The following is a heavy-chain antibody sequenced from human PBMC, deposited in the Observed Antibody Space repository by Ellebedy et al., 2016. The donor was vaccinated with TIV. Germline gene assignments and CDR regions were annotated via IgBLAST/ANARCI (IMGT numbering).Heavy chain of an antibody. Sequence: ASVKVSCXASGYSFTSFTIHWVRQAPGQRLEWMGWIVASSGNSRYSQKFQGRLTFTRDTSARISYMYLSSLRSEDTAVYFCARTLEYGDNYFLDYWGQGTLVTVSS. D-gene: IGHD4-23*01. CDR1: GYSFTSFT. CDR3: ARTLEYGDNYFLDY. V-gene: IGHV1-3*01. CDR2: IVASSGNS. J-gene: IGHJ4*02.